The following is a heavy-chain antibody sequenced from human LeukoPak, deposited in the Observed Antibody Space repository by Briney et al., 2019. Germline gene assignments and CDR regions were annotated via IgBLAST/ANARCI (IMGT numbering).Heavy chain of an antibody. D-gene: IGHD1-26*01. CDR3: ASPSLVEDLLMRY. V-gene: IGHV3-74*01. J-gene: IGHJ4*02. CDR2: INSDGSST. Sequence: GGSLRLSCAASGFTFSSYWMHWVRQAPGKGLVWVSRINSDGSSTSYADSVKGRFTISRDNAKNTLYLQMNSLRAEDTAVYYCASPSLVEDLLMRYWGQGTLVTVSS. CDR1: GFTFSSYW.